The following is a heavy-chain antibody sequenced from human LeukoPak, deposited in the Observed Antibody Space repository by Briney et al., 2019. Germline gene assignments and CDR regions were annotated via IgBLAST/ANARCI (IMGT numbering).Heavy chain of an antibody. V-gene: IGHV3-9*01. CDR3: AKDIQAAAGYYFDY. J-gene: IGHJ4*02. CDR2: ISWNSGSI. D-gene: IGHD6-13*01. CDR1: GFTFSSYA. Sequence: GGSLRLSCAASGFTFSSYAMHWVRQAPGKGLEWVSGISWNSGSIGYADSVKGRFTISRDNAKNSLYLQMNSLRAEDTALYYCAKDIQAAAGYYFDYWAREPWSPSPQ.